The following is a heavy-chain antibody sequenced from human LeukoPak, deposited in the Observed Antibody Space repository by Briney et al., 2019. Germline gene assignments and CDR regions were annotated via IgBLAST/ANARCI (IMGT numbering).Heavy chain of an antibody. D-gene: IGHD5-12*01. J-gene: IGHJ4*02. CDR1: GGSFSGYY. Sequence: SETLSLTCAVYGGSFSGYYWSWIRQPPGKGLEWIGEINHSGSTNYNPSLKSRVTISVDTSKNQFSLKLSSVTAADTAVYCCARVSDIVAILDYWGQGTLVTVSS. CDR3: ARVSDIVAILDY. CDR2: INHSGST. V-gene: IGHV4-34*01.